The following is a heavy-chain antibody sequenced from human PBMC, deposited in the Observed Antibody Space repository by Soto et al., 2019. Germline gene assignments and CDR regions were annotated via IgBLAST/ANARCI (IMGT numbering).Heavy chain of an antibody. Sequence: QVRLQESGPGLMKPLETLSLTCTVSGGSFTIYYWSWIRQPPGKGLEWIGNIQYSGTTKYNPSLKSRVTISADTSKTQFSLKLSSVTAADTAIYYWARAPLGYPGRYYWGQGTLVTVSS. V-gene: IGHV4-59*01. CDR1: GGSFTIYY. J-gene: IGHJ4*02. CDR3: ARAPLGYPGRYY. D-gene: IGHD2-2*03. CDR2: IQYSGTT.